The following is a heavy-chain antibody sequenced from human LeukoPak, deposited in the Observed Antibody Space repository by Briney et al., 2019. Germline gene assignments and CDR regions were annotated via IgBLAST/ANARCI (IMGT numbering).Heavy chain of an antibody. CDR1: GFTFSSYE. J-gene: IGHJ4*02. CDR3: ARGGSGSYFVPYYFDY. V-gene: IGHV3-48*03. D-gene: IGHD3-10*01. CDR2: ISSSGSTI. Sequence: GGSLRLSCAASGFTFSSYEMNWVRQAPGKGLEWVSYISSSGSTIYYADSVKGRFTISRDNAKNSLYLQMNSLRAEDTAVYYCARGGSGSYFVPYYFDYWGQGTLVTVSS.